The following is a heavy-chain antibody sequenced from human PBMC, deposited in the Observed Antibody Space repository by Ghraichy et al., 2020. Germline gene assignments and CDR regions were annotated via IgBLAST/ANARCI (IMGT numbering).Heavy chain of an antibody. CDR3: ARTGYTSGWGPFDY. D-gene: IGHD6-19*01. CDR2: IKQDGSEI. Sequence: GGSLRLSCAASGFTFSGSWMSWVRQPPGRGLEWVAKIKQDGSEIYYVDSVKGRFTLYRDNAKNSLYLQMDSLRAEDTAVYYCARTGYTSGWGPFDYWGQGALVTVSS. J-gene: IGHJ4*02. CDR1: GFTFSGSW. V-gene: IGHV3-7*03.